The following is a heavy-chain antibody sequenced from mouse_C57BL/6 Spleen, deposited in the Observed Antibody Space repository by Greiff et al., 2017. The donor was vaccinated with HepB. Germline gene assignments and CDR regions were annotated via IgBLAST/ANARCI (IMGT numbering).Heavy chain of an antibody. J-gene: IGHJ2*01. Sequence: VQLQQSGAELVRPGASVKLSCTASGFNIKDDYMHWVKQRPEQGLEWIGWIDPENGDTEYASKFQGKATITADTSSNTAYLQLSSLTSEDTAVYYCTTCGYGRGYFDYWGQGTTLTVSS. CDR3: TTCGYGRGYFDY. CDR1: GFNIKDDY. V-gene: IGHV14-4*01. D-gene: IGHD1-1*01. CDR2: IDPENGDT.